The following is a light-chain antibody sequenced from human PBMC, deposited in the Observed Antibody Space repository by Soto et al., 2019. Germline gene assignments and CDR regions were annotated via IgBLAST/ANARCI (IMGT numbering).Light chain of an antibody. CDR1: QGISNY. CDR2: DAS. J-gene: IGKJ5*01. CDR3: QKYNSAPFT. Sequence: DIQMTQSPSSLSASVGDRGTITCRATQGISNYLAWYQQKPGQVPKLLIYDASTLPSGLPSRFSGSGSGTDFTLTISSLQHEDVATYYCQKYNSAPFTFGQGTRLEIK. V-gene: IGKV1-27*01.